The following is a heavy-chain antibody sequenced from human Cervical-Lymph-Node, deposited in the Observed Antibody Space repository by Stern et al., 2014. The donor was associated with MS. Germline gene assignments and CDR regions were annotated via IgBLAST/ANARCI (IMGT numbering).Heavy chain of an antibody. CDR2: ISAYNGNT. Sequence: QVQLVQSGAEVKKPGASVKVSCKASGYTFTSYGISWVRHAPGQGLEWMGWISAYNGNTNYAQKLQGRVTMTTDTSTSTAYMELRSLRSDDTAVYYCARVPAVATITSYYYYYGMDVWGQGTTVTVSS. CDR1: GYTFTSYG. V-gene: IGHV1-18*01. CDR3: ARVPAVATITSYYYYYGMDV. J-gene: IGHJ6*02. D-gene: IGHD5-12*01.